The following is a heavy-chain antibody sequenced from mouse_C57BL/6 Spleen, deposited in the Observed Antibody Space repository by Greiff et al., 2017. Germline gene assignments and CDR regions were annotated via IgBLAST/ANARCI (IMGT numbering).Heavy chain of an antibody. V-gene: IGHV14-2*01. CDR2: IDPEDGET. D-gene: IGHD2-1*01. CDR1: GFNIKDYY. Sequence: EVKVVESGAELVKPGASVKLSCTASGFNIKDYYMHWVKQRTEQGLEWIGRIDPEDGETKYAPKFQGKATITADTSSNTAYLQLSSLTSEDTAVYYCARSVIYYGNYDAMDYWGQGTSVTVSS. CDR3: ARSVIYYGNYDAMDY. J-gene: IGHJ4*01.